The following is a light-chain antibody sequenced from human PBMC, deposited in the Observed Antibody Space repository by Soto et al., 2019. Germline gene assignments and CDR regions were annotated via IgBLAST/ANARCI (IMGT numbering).Light chain of an antibody. CDR2: NGV. Sequence: EIVLTQSPATLSVSPGERATLSCRASQNIDNKLVWYQQKPGQAPSLLLSNGVTRAPDIPARFSGSGFGTEFTLTISSLQPEDFATYYCQQYKSWWPITFGQGTRLEI. J-gene: IGKJ5*01. V-gene: IGKV3-15*01. CDR1: QNIDNK. CDR3: QQYKSWWPIT.